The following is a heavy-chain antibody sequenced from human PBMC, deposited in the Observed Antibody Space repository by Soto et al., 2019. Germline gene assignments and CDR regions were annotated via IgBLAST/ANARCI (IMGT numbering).Heavy chain of an antibody. CDR2: IYYSGTT. CDR3: ARREIQGPIDY. J-gene: IGHJ4*02. Sequence: QVQLQESGPGLVKPSDTLSLTCAVSGYSISSSNWWGWIRQPPGKGLEGIGYIYYSGTTYYNPSLKSRVTMSVDTSKNQFSLKVTSVTAVDTAVYYCARREIQGPIDYWGQGTLVTVSS. CDR1: GYSISSSNW. D-gene: IGHD1-26*01. V-gene: IGHV4-28*01.